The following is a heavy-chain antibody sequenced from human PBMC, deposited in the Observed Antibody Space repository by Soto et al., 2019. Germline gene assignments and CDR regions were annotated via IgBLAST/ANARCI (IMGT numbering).Heavy chain of an antibody. D-gene: IGHD4-17*01. CDR3: ERERTTVTKSSPYGMDV. J-gene: IGHJ6*04. CDR2: IYYSGST. Sequence: QVQLQESGPGLVQPSQTLSLTCTVSGGSISSGGYYWGWIRQHPGKGLEWIGYIYYSGSTYYNPSLKSRVTISVDTSTNQFSLKLSYVTAADTAVYDCERERTTVTKSSPYGMDVWGKGTKVTVSS. V-gene: IGHV4-31*03. CDR1: GGSISSGGYY.